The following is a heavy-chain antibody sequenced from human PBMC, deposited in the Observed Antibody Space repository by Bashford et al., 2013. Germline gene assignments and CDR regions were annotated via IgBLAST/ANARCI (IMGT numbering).Heavy chain of an antibody. CDR2: IYSGGST. J-gene: IGHJ6*01. V-gene: IGHV3-53*01. Sequence: VRQAPGKGLEWVSVIYSGGSTYYADSMKGRFTISRDNSKNTVYLQMNSLRAEDTAVYFCARDNSRYCSSSSCPLYGMDVSGPTGPRSPFSS. D-gene: IGHD2-15*01. CDR3: ARDNSRYCSSSSCPLYGMDV.